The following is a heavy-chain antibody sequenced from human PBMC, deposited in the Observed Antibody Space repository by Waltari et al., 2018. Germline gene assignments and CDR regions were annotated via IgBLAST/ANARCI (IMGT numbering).Heavy chain of an antibody. CDR3: ARDTLSGPIDY. J-gene: IGHJ4*02. V-gene: IGHV3-21*01. D-gene: IGHD6-19*01. CDR2: ISSSSSYI. CDR1: GFTFSSYS. Sequence: EVQLVESGGGLVKPGGSLRLSCAASGFTFSSYSMNWVRQAPGKGLEWVSSISSSSSYIYYSDSVKGRFTISRDNAKNSLYLQMNSLRAEDTAVYYCARDTLSGPIDYWGQGTLVTVSS.